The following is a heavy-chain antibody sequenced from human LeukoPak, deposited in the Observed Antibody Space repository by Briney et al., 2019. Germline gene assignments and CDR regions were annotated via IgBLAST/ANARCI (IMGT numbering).Heavy chain of an antibody. Sequence: GGSLRLSCAASRFIFSNYAMSWVRKAPGKGLVWVSRITGSGGGTYYADSVKGRFTISRDNSKNTLDLQMNSLRAEDTAVYYCAKMSGDCSSTICSIFDYWGQGTLVTVSS. CDR1: RFIFSNYA. D-gene: IGHD2-2*01. V-gene: IGHV3-23*01. J-gene: IGHJ4*02. CDR2: ITGSGGGT. CDR3: AKMSGDCSSTICSIFDY.